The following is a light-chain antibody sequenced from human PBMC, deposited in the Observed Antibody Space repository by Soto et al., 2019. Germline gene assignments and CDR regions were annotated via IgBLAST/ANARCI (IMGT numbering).Light chain of an antibody. Sequence: DIQMTQSPSTRSAAIVDRVTITCRASHSISGWLAWYQQKPGKAPVLLISHASSLESGVASRFSGSGSGTEFTLTISSLQPDDFATYYCQQYSTLSTFGQGTKVEIK. V-gene: IGKV1-5*01. CDR1: HSISGW. CDR2: HAS. CDR3: QQYSTLST. J-gene: IGKJ1*01.